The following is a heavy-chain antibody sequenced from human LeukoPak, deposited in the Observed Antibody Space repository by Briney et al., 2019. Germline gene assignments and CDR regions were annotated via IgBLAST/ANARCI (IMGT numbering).Heavy chain of an antibody. Sequence: ASVKLSCKASGYTFTSYYMHWVRKAPAQGLEWVGIINPSGGSTSYAQKFQGRVTMTRDTSTSTVYMELSSLRSEDTAVYYCARDSIVVVTAEGGFDYWGQGTLVTVSS. J-gene: IGHJ4*02. D-gene: IGHD2-21*02. CDR2: INPSGGST. CDR3: ARDSIVVVTAEGGFDY. CDR1: GYTFTSYY. V-gene: IGHV1-46*01.